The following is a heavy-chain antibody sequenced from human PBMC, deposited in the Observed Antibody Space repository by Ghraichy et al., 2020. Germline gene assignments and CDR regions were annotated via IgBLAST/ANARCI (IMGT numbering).Heavy chain of an antibody. Sequence: ASVKVSCKASGYTFTSYDINWVRQATGQGLEWMGWMNPNSGNTGYAQKFQGRVTMTRNTSISTAYMELSSLRSEDTAVYYCARHYSSGWYGWRANWYFDLWGRGTLVTVSS. CDR2: MNPNSGNT. CDR3: ARHYSSGWYGWRANWYFDL. V-gene: IGHV1-8*01. CDR1: GYTFTSYD. J-gene: IGHJ2*01. D-gene: IGHD6-19*01.